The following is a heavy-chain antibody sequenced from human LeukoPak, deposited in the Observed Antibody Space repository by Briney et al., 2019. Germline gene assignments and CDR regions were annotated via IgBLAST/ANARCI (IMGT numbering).Heavy chain of an antibody. V-gene: IGHV3-23*01. CDR2: ISGTVGST. CDR3: AKERFGDWNWFDP. CDR1: GFTFSSYW. Sequence: GGSLRLSCAASGFTFSSYWMSWVRQAPGTGLEWVSSISGTVGSTYYADSVKGRFTISRDNSKDTLYLQMNSLRAEDTAIYYCAKERFGDWNWFDPWGQGTLVTVSS. D-gene: IGHD3-10*01. J-gene: IGHJ5*02.